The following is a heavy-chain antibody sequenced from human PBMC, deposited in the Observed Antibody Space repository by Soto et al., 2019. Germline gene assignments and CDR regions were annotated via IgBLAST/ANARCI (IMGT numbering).Heavy chain of an antibody. Sequence: QVQLQESGPGVVKPSGTLSLTCAVSGDSISSGGWWSWVRPPPGKGLEWIGEIYHSGSTNYNPSLQSRVNIPVDKSKNHFSLNLKSVNAADTAIYYCAKDGRNGYNLFYWGQGTRVTVSS. CDR1: GDSISSGGW. J-gene: IGHJ4*02. CDR2: IYHSGST. V-gene: IGHV4-4*02. CDR3: AKDGRNGYNLFY. D-gene: IGHD5-12*01.